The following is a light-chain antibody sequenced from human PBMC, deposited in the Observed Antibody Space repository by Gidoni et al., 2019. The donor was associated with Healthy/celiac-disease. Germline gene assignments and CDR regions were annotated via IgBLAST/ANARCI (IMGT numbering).Light chain of an antibody. V-gene: IGKV1-8*01. CDR1: QGISSY. CDR3: QQYYSYIFT. Sequence: AIRMTHSPSSFSASTGDRVTITCRASQGISSYLAWYQQKPGKAPKLLIYAASTLQSGVPSRCSGSGSGTDFTLTISCLQSEDFATYYCQQYYSYIFTFGPGTKVDIK. CDR2: AAS. J-gene: IGKJ3*01.